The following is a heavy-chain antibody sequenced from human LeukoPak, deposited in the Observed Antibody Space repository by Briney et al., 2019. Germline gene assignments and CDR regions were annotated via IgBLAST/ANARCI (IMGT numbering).Heavy chain of an antibody. CDR2: IIPIFGTA. Sequence: SVKVSCKASGGTFSSYAISWVRQAPGQGLEWMGGIIPIFGTANYAQKFQGRVTITADKSTSTAYMELGSLRSEDTAVYYCARDCGGDCYTHYYYYYMDVWGKGTTVTVSS. V-gene: IGHV1-69*06. J-gene: IGHJ6*03. CDR1: GGTFSSYA. CDR3: ARDCGGDCYTHYYYYYMDV. D-gene: IGHD2-21*02.